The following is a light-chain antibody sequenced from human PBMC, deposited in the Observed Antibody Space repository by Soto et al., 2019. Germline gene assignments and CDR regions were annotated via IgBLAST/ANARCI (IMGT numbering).Light chain of an antibody. CDR2: AAS. J-gene: IGKJ1*01. CDR3: QQSYTTPRT. V-gene: IGKV1-39*01. Sequence: DIQMTQSPSSLSASVGDRVTITCRASQSISSYLNWYQQKPGKAPKVLIYAASSLQSGVPSRFSGSGSGTDFTLTISSLQPEDFASYHCQQSYTTPRTFRQGTKVDI. CDR1: QSISSY.